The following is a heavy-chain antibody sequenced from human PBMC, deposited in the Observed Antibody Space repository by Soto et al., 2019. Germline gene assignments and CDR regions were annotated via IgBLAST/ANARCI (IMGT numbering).Heavy chain of an antibody. D-gene: IGHD6-19*01. CDR3: TREGSASFDY. CDR2: IYSGGDT. Sequence: EVLLVESGGGLVQPGGSLRLSCAASGLSVSSNYMSWVRQAPGKGLEWVSIIYSGGDTYYAGSVEGRFTISKDTSKNTLSLQMNSLRAEDTAVYYCTREGSASFDYWGRGTLVTVSS. J-gene: IGHJ4*02. CDR1: GLSVSSNY. V-gene: IGHV3-66*01.